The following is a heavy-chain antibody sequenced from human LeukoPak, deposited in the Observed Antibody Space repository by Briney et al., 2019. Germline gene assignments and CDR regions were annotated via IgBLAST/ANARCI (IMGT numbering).Heavy chain of an antibody. D-gene: IGHD1-26*01. CDR3: ARMPPVGGSYVY. CDR1: RGSFSGFY. CDR2: INHSGST. Sequence: SETLSLTCAVYRGSFSGFYWSWIRQPPGKGLEWIGEINHSGSTNYNPSLKSRLTMSVDTSKNQFSLKLSSVTAADTAVYYCARMPPVGGSYVYWGQGTLVTVSS. J-gene: IGHJ4*02. V-gene: IGHV4-34*01.